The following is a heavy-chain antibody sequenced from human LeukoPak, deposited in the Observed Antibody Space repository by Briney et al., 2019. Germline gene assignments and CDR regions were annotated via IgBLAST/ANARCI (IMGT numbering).Heavy chain of an antibody. CDR3: ITDLG. Sequence: GGSLTLSCATSGFTFTSYWMHWVRQVAGKGLVWLARVDHGGSGTNYADSVKGRFTISRDNAKSTVYLQMNSLRVEDTAVYYCITDLGWGQGTLVTVSS. V-gene: IGHV3-74*01. CDR2: VDHGGSGT. D-gene: IGHD1-14*01. CDR1: GFTFTSYW. J-gene: IGHJ4*02.